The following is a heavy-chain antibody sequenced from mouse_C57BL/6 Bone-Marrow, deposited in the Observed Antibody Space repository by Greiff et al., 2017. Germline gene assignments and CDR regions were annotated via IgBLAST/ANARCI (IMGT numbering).Heavy chain of an antibody. Sequence: QVQLQQPGAELGRPGTSVKLSCKASGYTFTSYWMHWVKQRPGQGLEWIGVIDPSDSYTNYNQKFKGKATLTVDTSSSTAYMQLSSLTSEDSAVYYCARRESSFWYFDVWGTGTTVTVSS. CDR2: IDPSDSYT. J-gene: IGHJ1*03. CDR1: GYTFTSYW. V-gene: IGHV1-59*01. CDR3: ARRESSFWYFDV. D-gene: IGHD1-1*01.